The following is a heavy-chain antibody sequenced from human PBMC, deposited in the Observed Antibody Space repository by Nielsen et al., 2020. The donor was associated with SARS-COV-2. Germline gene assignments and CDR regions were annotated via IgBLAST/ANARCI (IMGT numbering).Heavy chain of an antibody. CDR3: AKQTTMVRGVLGDAFDI. CDR2: ISSSSSTI. J-gene: IGHJ3*02. CDR1: GFTFSSYS. V-gene: IGHV3-48*01. D-gene: IGHD3-10*01. Sequence: GESLKISCAASGFTFSSYSMNWVRQAPGKGLEWVSYISSSSSTIYYADSVKGRFTIFRDNAKNSLYLQMNSLRAEDTAVYYCAKQTTMVRGVLGDAFDIWGQGTMVTVSS.